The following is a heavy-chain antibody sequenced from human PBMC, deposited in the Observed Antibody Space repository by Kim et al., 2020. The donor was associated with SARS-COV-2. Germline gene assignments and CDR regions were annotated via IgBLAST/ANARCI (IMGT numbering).Heavy chain of an antibody. CDR3: ASLNNSVNVAFDM. CDR1: GGTISSSSYY. Sequence: SETLSLTCTVSGGTISSSSYYWGWIRQPPGKGLEWIGTICYSGRTYSNPSLSSRTTISVNTSNNQFSLKLSPVTAADTAEYYSASLNNSVNVAFDMWGQG. D-gene: IGHD1-1*01. V-gene: IGHV4-39*01. CDR2: ICYSGRT. J-gene: IGHJ3*02.